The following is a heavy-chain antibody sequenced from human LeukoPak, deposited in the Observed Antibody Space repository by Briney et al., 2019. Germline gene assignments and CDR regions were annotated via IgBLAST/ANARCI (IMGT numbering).Heavy chain of an antibody. Sequence: SGNSFISFAISWVRQAPGQGLEWMGWISAYYGTTNYAQKLQGRVTMTTDTSTSTAYMELRSLRSDDTAVYYCARDRSLILRRLKPTTVTTLGYWGQGTLVTVSS. D-gene: IGHD4-17*01. CDR1: GNSFISFA. J-gene: IGHJ4*02. CDR3: ARDRSLILRRLKPTTVTTLGY. CDR2: ISAYYGTT. V-gene: IGHV1-18*01.